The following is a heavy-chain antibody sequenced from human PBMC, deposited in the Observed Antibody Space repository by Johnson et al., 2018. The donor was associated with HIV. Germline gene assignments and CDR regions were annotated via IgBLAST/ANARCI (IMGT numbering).Heavy chain of an antibody. D-gene: IGHD3-22*01. Sequence: VQLVESGGGLVQPGRSLRLSCAASGFTFDDYAMHWVRQAPGKGLEWVSGISWNSGSIGYADSVKGRFTISRDNAKNSLYLQMNSLRAEDTALYYCAKDSSGYYYGMGAFDFWGQGTMVTVSS. CDR3: AKDSSGYYYGMGAFDF. V-gene: IGHV3-9*01. CDR2: ISWNSGSI. CDR1: GFTFDDYA. J-gene: IGHJ3*01.